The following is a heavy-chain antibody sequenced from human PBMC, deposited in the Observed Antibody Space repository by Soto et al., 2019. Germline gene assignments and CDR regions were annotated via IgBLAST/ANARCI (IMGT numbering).Heavy chain of an antibody. CDR3: ARDRDTYGHGFFGY. CDR1: VFTFSDFY. Sequence: QVQLVESGGGLVQPGGSLRLSCAASVFTFSDFYMTWIRQAPGKGLEWISYISTTSTHTNYTDSVKGRFTVSRDNANNSLYLEMNNLRGDDTAVYFCARDRDTYGHGFFGYWGRGALVTVSS. D-gene: IGHD5-18*01. J-gene: IGHJ4*02. CDR2: ISTTSTHT. V-gene: IGHV3-11*05.